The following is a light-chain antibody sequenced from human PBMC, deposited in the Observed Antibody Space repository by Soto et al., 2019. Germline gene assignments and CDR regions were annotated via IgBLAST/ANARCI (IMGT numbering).Light chain of an antibody. V-gene: IGKV3-20*01. Sequence: EVVLTQSPGTLSLSPGERATLSCRASQSVTSNYLAWYQQKPGQAPRLLIYAASSRATGIPDRFSGSGSGTDFSLTISRLEPEDFVVYYCQQYGNSPCAFGQGTKVEIK. J-gene: IGKJ1*01. CDR1: QSVTSNY. CDR2: AAS. CDR3: QQYGNSPCA.